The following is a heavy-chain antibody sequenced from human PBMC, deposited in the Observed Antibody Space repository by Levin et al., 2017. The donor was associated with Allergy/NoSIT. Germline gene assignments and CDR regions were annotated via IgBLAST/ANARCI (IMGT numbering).Heavy chain of an antibody. D-gene: IGHD4-17*01. V-gene: IGHV4-34*01. CDR2: VNHSGYT. Sequence: SETLSLTCAVYGGSFSGHYWSWIRQPPGQGLEWIGEVNHSGYTNYMPSPKSRVTISVDTSKNQFSLTLTSVTAADSAVYYCVTGVSSVTTGALDFWGQGTTVTVSS. CDR1: GGSFSGHY. CDR3: VTGVSSVTTGALDF. J-gene: IGHJ3*01.